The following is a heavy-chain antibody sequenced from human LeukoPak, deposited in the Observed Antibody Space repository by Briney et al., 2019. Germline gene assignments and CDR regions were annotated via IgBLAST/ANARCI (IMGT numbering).Heavy chain of an antibody. V-gene: IGHV4-31*03. CDR1: GVSISSGGYY. CDR2: IFYSGST. J-gene: IGHJ5*02. CDR3: AKDSHTSGWDNWFDP. D-gene: IGHD6-19*01. Sequence: SETLSLTCTVSGVSISSGGYYWSWIRQHPGKGLEWTGYIFYSGSTYYNPSLKSRVTISVDTSKNQFSLKLSSVTAEDTAVYYCAKDSHTSGWDNWFDPWGQGTLVTVSS.